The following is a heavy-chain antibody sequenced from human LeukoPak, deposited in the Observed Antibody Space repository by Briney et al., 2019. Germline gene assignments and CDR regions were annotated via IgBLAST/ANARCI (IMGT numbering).Heavy chain of an antibody. D-gene: IGHD6-13*01. CDR1: GGSINSGDYY. Sequence: PSETLSLTCTVSGGSINSGDYYWSWIRQPPGKGLEWIGYIYYTGSTYYNPSLKSRVTISVDASKNQFSLRLSSVTAADTAFYYCARASHVIIAPAGAMDYWGQGTLVTVSS. CDR2: IYYTGST. CDR3: ARASHVIIAPAGAMDY. J-gene: IGHJ4*02. V-gene: IGHV4-30-4*01.